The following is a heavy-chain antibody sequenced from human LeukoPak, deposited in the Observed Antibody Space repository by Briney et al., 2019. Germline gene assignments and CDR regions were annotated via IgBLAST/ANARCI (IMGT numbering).Heavy chain of an antibody. Sequence: SETLSLTCAVYGGSFSGYYWSWIRQPPGKGLEWIGEINHSGSTNYNPPLMSRVTISLDTSNNQFSLKLSSVTAADTAVYYCAGGAYCSGGSCYSISWGQGTLVTVSS. V-gene: IGHV4-34*01. D-gene: IGHD2-15*01. J-gene: IGHJ4*02. CDR1: GGSFSGYY. CDR2: INHSGST. CDR3: AGGAYCSGGSCYSIS.